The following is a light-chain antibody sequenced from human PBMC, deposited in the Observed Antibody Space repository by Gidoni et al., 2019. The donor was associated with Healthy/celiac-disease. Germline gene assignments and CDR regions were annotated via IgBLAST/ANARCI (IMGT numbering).Light chain of an antibody. V-gene: IGKV1-33*01. J-gene: IGKJ2*01. Sequence: DIQMTLSPSSLSASVGDRVTITCQASQGISNYLNWYQQKPGKAPKLLIYDASNLETGVPSRFSGSGSGTDFTFTISSLQPEDIATYYCQQYDNLPRYTFGQGAKLEIK. CDR2: DAS. CDR3: QQYDNLPRYT. CDR1: QGISNY.